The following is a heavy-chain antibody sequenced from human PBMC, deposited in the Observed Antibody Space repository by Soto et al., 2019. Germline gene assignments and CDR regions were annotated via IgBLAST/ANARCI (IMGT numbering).Heavy chain of an antibody. D-gene: IGHD3-16*01. CDR2: IHWNEDK. Sequence: GSGPTREPTQTLTLTCTFSGFSLSTSGVGVGWIRQPPGKALEWLALIHWNEDKRYSPSLKSRLTITKDTSKNQVVLTMTNMDPVDTATYYCAHRPSWGVWDSNKWLDPWGQGTLVTVS. CDR3: AHRPSWGVWDSNKWLDP. V-gene: IGHV2-5*01. CDR1: GFSLSTSGVG. J-gene: IGHJ5*02.